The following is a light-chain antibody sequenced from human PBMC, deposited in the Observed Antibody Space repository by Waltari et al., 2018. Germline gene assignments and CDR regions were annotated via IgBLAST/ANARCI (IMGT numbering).Light chain of an antibody. V-gene: IGLV2-14*03. CDR3: SSQSSNNVVL. CDR2: DVS. Sequence: QSALTQPASVSGSPGQSITISCTGTSSDVGSYNSVSWYQDHPGQGPKVIIYDVSDRPSGVSARFSGSKSSNTASLTISGLQAEDEADYYCSSQSSNNVVLFGGGTKVTVL. CDR1: SSDVGSYNS. J-gene: IGLJ3*02.